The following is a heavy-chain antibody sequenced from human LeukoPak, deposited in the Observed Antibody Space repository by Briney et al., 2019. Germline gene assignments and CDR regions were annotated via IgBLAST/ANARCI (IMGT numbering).Heavy chain of an antibody. CDR1: GFTFSSYW. Sequence: GGSLRLSCAASGFTFSSYWMHWVRQAPGKGLVWVSRINSDGSSASYADSVKGRFTISRDNAKNTLYLQMNSLRAEDTAVYYCARDLPPLYYYYGMDVWGQGTTVTVSS. CDR3: ARDLPPLYYYYGMDV. J-gene: IGHJ6*02. CDR2: INSDGSSA. V-gene: IGHV3-74*01.